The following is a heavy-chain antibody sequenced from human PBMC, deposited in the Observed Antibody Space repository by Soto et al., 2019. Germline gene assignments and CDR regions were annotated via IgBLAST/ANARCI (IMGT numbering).Heavy chain of an antibody. CDR1: GYTFTSYG. Sequence: ASVKVSCKASGYTFTSYGISWVRQAPGQGLEWMGWISAYNGNTNYAQKLQGRVTMTTDTSTSTAYMELRSLRSDDTAVYYCARELGELYYYYGMDVWGQGTTVTVSS. J-gene: IGHJ6*02. CDR3: ARELGELYYYYGMDV. V-gene: IGHV1-18*01. CDR2: ISAYNGNT. D-gene: IGHD3-10*01.